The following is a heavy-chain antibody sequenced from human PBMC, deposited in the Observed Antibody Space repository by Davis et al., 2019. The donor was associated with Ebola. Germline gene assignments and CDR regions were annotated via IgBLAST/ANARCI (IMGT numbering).Heavy chain of an antibody. D-gene: IGHD2-8*02. J-gene: IGHJ4*02. V-gene: IGHV5-51*01. CDR3: ARSGYCTGGVCYEGFDY. CDR2: IYPGDSDT. Sequence: GESLKISCKGSGYSFTSYWIGWVRQMPGKGLEWMGIIYPGDSDTRYGPSFQGQVTISADKSISTAYLQWSSLKASDTAMYYCARSGYCTGGVCYEGFDYWGQGTLVTVSS. CDR1: GYSFTSYW.